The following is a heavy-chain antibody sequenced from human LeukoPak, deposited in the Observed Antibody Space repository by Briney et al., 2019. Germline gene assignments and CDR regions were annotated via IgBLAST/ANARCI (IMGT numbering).Heavy chain of an antibody. Sequence: ASVKVSCKVSGYTLTELSMHWVRQAPGKGLEWMGGFDPEDGETIYAQKFQGRVTMTEDTSTDTAYMELSSLRSEDTAVYYCATDADITMVRGAISGMDVWGQGTTVTVSS. D-gene: IGHD3-10*01. CDR1: GYTLTELS. CDR2: FDPEDGET. V-gene: IGHV1-24*01. CDR3: ATDADITMVRGAISGMDV. J-gene: IGHJ6*02.